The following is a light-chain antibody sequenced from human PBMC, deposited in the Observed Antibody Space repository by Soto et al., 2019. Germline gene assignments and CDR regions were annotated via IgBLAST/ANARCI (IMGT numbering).Light chain of an antibody. CDR2: DVS. CDR1: NKGIGGYKY. Sequence: HPASGSWVALEASPIISTRNNKGIGGYKYVSWYQQHPGKAPKLMIYDVSNRPSGVSNRFSGSKSGNTATLTISGLQGEDEAEYYCSSYTGGSTYVFGTGTKVTVL. V-gene: IGLV2-14*01. CDR3: SSYTGGSTYV. J-gene: IGLJ1*01.